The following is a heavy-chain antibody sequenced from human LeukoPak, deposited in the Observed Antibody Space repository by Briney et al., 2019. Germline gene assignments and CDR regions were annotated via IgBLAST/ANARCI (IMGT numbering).Heavy chain of an antibody. Sequence: GGSLRLSCAVSGISLSNYGMSWVRQAPGKGLEWVASIKQDGSVEYYVDSVKGRFTISRDNAKNSHYLQMNSLRVEDMAVYYCARWADDSGIYYIASWGQGTLVTVSS. D-gene: IGHD3-10*01. V-gene: IGHV3-7*01. CDR3: ARWADDSGIYYIAS. CDR2: IKQDGSVE. CDR1: GISLSNYG. J-gene: IGHJ5*02.